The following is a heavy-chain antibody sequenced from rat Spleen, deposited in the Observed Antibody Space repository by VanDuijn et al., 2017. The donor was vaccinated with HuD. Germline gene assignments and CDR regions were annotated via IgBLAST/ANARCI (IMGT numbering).Heavy chain of an antibody. CDR1: GFTFSNYG. CDR2: ISTGGGNT. CDR3: ASDILYTMGTPFDY. D-gene: IGHD1-7*01. V-gene: IGHV5S13*01. J-gene: IGHJ2*01. Sequence: EVQLVESGGALVQPGRSLKLSCAASGFTFSNYGMAWVRQAPTKGLEWVASISTGGGNTYYRDSVKGRFTISRDNAKSTLYLQMDSLRSEDTATYYCASDILYTMGTPFDYWGQGVMVTVSS.